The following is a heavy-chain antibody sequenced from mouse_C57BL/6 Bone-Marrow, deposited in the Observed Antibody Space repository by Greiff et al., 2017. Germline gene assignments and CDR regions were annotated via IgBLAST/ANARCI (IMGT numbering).Heavy chain of an antibody. CDR1: GFTFSSYG. J-gene: IGHJ2*01. V-gene: IGHV5-6*01. CDR2: ISSGGSYT. CDR3: ARPGDPYYFDY. Sequence: EVKVVESGGDLVKPGGSLKLSCAASGFTFSSYGMSWVRQTPDKRLEWVATISSGGSYTYYPDSVKGRFTISRDNAKNTLYLQVSSLKSEDTAMYYCARPGDPYYFDYWGQGTTLTVSS.